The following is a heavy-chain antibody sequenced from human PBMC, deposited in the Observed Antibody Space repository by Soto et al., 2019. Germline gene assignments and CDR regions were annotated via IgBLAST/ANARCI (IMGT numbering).Heavy chain of an antibody. CDR3: ASRPYYYDSSGFPWFDP. CDR1: GGTFTSYT. J-gene: IGHJ5*02. CDR2: IIPILGIA. V-gene: IGHV1-69*02. Sequence: SGKVSCKASGGTFTSYTISWVRQAPGQGLEWMGRIIPILGIANYAQKYQGRVTITADKSTSTAYMELSSLRSEDTAVYYCASRPYYYDSSGFPWFDPWGQGTLVTVSS. D-gene: IGHD3-22*01.